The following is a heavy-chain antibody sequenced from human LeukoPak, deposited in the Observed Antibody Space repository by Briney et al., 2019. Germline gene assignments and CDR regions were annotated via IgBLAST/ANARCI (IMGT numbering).Heavy chain of an antibody. CDR2: IYYSGST. J-gene: IGHJ6*03. CDR3: ARGKYYYGSGSYYYYYYMDV. V-gene: IGHV4-39*01. D-gene: IGHD3-10*01. Sequence: PSETLSLTCTVSGGSISSSSYYWGWIRQPPGKGLEWIGSIYYSGSTYYNPSLKSRVTISVDTSKNQFSLKLSSVTAADTAVYYCARGKYYYGSGSYYYYYYMDVWGKGTTVTVSS. CDR1: GGSISSSSYY.